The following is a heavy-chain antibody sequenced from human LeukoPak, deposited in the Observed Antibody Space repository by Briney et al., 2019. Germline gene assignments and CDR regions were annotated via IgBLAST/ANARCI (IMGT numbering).Heavy chain of an antibody. J-gene: IGHJ4*02. V-gene: IGHV4-39*01. D-gene: IGHD2-2*01. CDR3: ASGDIVVVPAVMDY. Sequence: PSETLSLTCTVSGGSISSSSYYWGWIRQPPGKGLEWIGSIYYSGSTYYNPSLKSRVTISVDTSKNQFSLKLSSVTAADTAVYYCASGDIVVVPAVMDYWGQGTLVTVSS. CDR2: IYYSGST. CDR1: GGSISSSSYY.